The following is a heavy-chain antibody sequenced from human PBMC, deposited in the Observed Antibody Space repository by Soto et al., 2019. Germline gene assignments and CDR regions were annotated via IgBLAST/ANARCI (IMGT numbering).Heavy chain of an antibody. CDR2: IIPIFGTA. CDR1: GGTFSSYA. CDR3: ARRSGDGMDV. Sequence: SVKVSCKASGGTFSSYAISWVRQAPGRGLEWMGGIIPIFGTANYAQKFQGRVTITADESTSTAYTELSSLRSEDTAVYYCARRSGDGMDVWGQGTTVTVSS. J-gene: IGHJ6*02. V-gene: IGHV1-69*13. D-gene: IGHD3-10*01.